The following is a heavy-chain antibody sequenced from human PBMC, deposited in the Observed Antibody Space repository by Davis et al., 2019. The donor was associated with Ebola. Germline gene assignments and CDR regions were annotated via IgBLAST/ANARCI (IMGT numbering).Heavy chain of an antibody. V-gene: IGHV4-59*01. CDR3: ARGVTFDV. D-gene: IGHD3-10*01. Sequence: MPGGSLRLSCTVSGGSISSYYWSWTRQPPAKGLEWIGSINYRGSAIHNPSLKSRVTISVDTSKNQFSLKLSSVTAADTALYYCARGVTFDVWGQGTLVTVSS. J-gene: IGHJ4*02. CDR2: INYRGSA. CDR1: GGSISSYY.